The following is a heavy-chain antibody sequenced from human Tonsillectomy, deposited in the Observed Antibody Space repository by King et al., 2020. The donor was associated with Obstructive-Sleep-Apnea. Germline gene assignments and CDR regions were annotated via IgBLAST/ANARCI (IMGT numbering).Heavy chain of an antibody. Sequence: QLQESGPGLVKPSETLSLTCPVSGGSISSSSYYWGWIRQPPGKGLEWIGSIYYSGITYYNPSLKSRVTLSVDTSKNQFSLTRSSVTAADTAVYYCARLPREELSFLHYFDYWGQGTLVTVSS. J-gene: IGHJ4*02. D-gene: IGHD3-16*02. CDR1: GGSISSSSYY. CDR3: ARLPREELSFLHYFDY. CDR2: IYYSGIT. V-gene: IGHV4-39*01.